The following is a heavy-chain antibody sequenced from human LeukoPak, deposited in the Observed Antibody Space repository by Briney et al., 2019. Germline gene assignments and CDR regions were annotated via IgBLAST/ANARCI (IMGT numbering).Heavy chain of an antibody. J-gene: IGHJ4*02. V-gene: IGHV3-23*01. CDR3: AIGCSSGWSGYYFGY. CDR1: GFTFSSYA. Sequence: GGSLRLSCAASGFTFSSYAMSWVRQAPGKGLEWVSAISGSGGSTYYADSVKGRFTISRDNSKNTLYLQMNSLRAEDTAVYYCAIGCSSGWSGYYFGYWGQGTLVTVSS. D-gene: IGHD6-19*01. CDR2: ISGSGGST.